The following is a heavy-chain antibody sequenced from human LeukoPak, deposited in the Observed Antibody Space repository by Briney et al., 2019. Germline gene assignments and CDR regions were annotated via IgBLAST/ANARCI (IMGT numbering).Heavy chain of an antibody. CDR1: GFTFSSYS. V-gene: IGHV3-21*01. CDR2: ISSSSSYI. J-gene: IGHJ4*02. CDR3: ARESTMVRGVITQHFDY. Sequence: GGPLRLSCAASGFTFSSYSMNWVRQAPGKGLEWVSSISSSSSYIYYADSVKGRFTISRDNAKNSLYLQMNSLRAEDTAVYYCARESTMVRGVITQHFDYWGQGTLVTVSS. D-gene: IGHD3-10*01.